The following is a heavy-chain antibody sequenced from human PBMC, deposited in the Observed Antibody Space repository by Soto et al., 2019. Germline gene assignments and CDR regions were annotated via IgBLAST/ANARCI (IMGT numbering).Heavy chain of an antibody. D-gene: IGHD2-2*02. CDR2: INHSENT. V-gene: IGHV4-34*01. J-gene: IGHJ3*02. CDR1: GGSFSGYY. Sequence: SETLSLTCAVYGGSFSGYYWSWIRQPPGKGLEGIGEINHSENTNYNPSLKSRVTISVDTSKNQFSLRLSSVTAADTAVDYSASSYRPLLYPGAFDIWGQGTMVTVSS. CDR3: ASSYRPLLYPGAFDI.